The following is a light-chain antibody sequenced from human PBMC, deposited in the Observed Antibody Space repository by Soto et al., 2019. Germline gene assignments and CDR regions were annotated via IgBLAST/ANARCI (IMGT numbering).Light chain of an antibody. V-gene: IGKV3-20*01. CDR2: GTS. Sequence: EIVLTQSPGTLSLSLGERATLSCRASQSVSSNYLAWYQQKPGQAPRLLIYGTSSRATGIPDRFSGSGSGTDFTLTISGLEPEDFAVYYCQQYGRSPLITFGQGTRLEIK. CDR1: QSVSSNY. CDR3: QQYGRSPLIT. J-gene: IGKJ5*01.